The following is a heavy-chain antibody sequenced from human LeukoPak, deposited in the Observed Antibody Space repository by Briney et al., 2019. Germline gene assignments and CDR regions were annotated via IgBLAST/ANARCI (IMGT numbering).Heavy chain of an antibody. CDR2: ISAYNGNT. J-gene: IGHJ4*02. V-gene: IGHV1-18*01. Sequence: GASVKVSCKASGYTFTSYGISWVRQAPGQGLEWMGWISAYNGNTNFAQKLQGRVTMTTDTSTSTAYMELRSLRSDDTAVYYCASIPTNYYDSSGYYAPGNYWGQGTLVTVSS. D-gene: IGHD3-22*01. CDR1: GYTFTSYG. CDR3: ASIPTNYYDSSGYYAPGNY.